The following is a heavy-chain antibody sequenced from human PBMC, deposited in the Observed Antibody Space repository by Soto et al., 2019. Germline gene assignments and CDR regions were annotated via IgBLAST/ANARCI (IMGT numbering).Heavy chain of an antibody. CDR2: ISGSGGST. CDR1: GCTFSSYA. J-gene: IGHJ6*03. Sequence: GGSLRLSCAASGCTFSSYAMSWVRQAQGKGLEWVSAISGSGGSTYYADSVKGRFTISRDNSKDTLYLQMNSLRAEDTAVYYCAKDDFWSGPPDTNYYYYYMDVWGKGTTVTVSS. D-gene: IGHD3-3*01. V-gene: IGHV3-23*01. CDR3: AKDDFWSGPPDTNYYYYYMDV.